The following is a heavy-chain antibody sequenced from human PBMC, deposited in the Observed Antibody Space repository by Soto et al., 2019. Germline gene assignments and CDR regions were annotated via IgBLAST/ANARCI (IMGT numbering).Heavy chain of an antibody. Sequence: ASVKVSCKASGYTFTSYGISWVRQAPGQGLEWMGWISAYNGNTNYAQKLQGRVTMTTDTSTSTAYIELRSLRSDDTAVYYCAGSPGYQLLYGDYYFDYWGQGTLVTVSS. CDR2: ISAYNGNT. CDR3: AGSPGYQLLYGDYYFDY. J-gene: IGHJ4*02. V-gene: IGHV1-18*04. D-gene: IGHD2-2*02. CDR1: GYTFTSYG.